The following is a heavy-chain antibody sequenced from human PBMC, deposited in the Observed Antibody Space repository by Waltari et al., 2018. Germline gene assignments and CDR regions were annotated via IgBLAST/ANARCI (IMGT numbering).Heavy chain of an antibody. J-gene: IGHJ4*02. D-gene: IGHD6-19*01. Sequence: VQLVQSGAEVKNPGASVKVSCKASGYTFTSYYMHLVLQAPGQGLESMGIIHPSGGSKSYAKKFQGRCTRTSDTSTSTVYMELSSLRSEDTAVYYCAGAPGRAVAADGAHFDYWGQGTLVTVSS. CDR1: GYTFTSYY. CDR3: AGAPGRAVAADGAHFDY. CDR2: IHPSGGSK. V-gene: IGHV1-46*01.